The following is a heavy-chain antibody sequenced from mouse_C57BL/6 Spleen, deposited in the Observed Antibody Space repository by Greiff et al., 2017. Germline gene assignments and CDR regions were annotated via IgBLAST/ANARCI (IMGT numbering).Heavy chain of an antibody. V-gene: IGHV1-69*01. CDR2: IDPSDSYT. CDR1: GYTFTSYW. D-gene: IGHD1-3*01. Sequence: QVQLQQPGAELVMPGASVKLSCKASGYTFTSYWMHWVKQRPGQGLEWIGEIDPSDSYTNYNQKFKGKSTLTVDKSSSTAYMQLSSLTSEDSAVXYCARVYSEAMDDWGQGTSVTVSS. CDR3: ARVYSEAMDD. J-gene: IGHJ4*01.